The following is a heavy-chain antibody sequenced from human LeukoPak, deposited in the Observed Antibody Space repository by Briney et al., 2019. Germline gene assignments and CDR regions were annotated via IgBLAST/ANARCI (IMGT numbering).Heavy chain of an antibody. CDR3: ATGTIYCSSCSGDY. V-gene: IGHV1-24*01. Sequence: ASVKVSCKVSGYSLTELSMHWVRQAPGKGLEWMGGFDPDDGETPLFAQKFQGRVSMTEDTSTDTAYMELSSLSSEDTAVYYCATGTIYCSSCSGDYWGQGTLVTVSS. J-gene: IGHJ4*02. CDR2: FDPDDGET. CDR1: GYSLTELS. D-gene: IGHD2-2*01.